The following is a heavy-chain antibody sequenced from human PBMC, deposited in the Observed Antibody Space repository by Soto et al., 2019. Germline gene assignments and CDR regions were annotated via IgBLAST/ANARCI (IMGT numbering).Heavy chain of an antibody. J-gene: IGHJ6*03. D-gene: IGHD2-2*01. CDR1: GGSISSGGYY. Sequence: SETLSLTCTVSGGSISSGGYYWSWIRQHPGKGLEWIGYIYYSGSTYYNPSLKSRVTISVDTSKNQFSLKLSSVTAADTAVYYCARGVDIVVVPAAFSHYMDVWGKGTTVTVSS. V-gene: IGHV4-31*03. CDR2: IYYSGST. CDR3: ARGVDIVVVPAAFSHYMDV.